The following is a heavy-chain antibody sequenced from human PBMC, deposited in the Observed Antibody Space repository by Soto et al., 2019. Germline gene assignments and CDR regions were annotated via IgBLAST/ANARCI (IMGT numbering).Heavy chain of an antibody. D-gene: IGHD1-26*01. J-gene: IGHJ3*02. V-gene: IGHV4-4*03. CDR2: IYHSGST. CDR1: GGSISSSNW. Sequence: PESLSLTCAVSGGSISSSNWWSWVRQPPGKGLEWIGEIYHSGSTNYNPSLKSRVTISVDKSKNQFSLKLSSVTAADTAVYYCARDEGYYHAFDIWGQGTMVTVSS. CDR3: ARDEGYYHAFDI.